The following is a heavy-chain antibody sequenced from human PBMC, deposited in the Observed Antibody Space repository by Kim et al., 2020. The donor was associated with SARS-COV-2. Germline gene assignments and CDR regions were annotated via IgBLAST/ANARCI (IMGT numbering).Heavy chain of an antibody. J-gene: IGHJ4*02. CDR2: IFNNDII. CDR3: ARLDVVPAAIPY. V-gene: IGHV4-39*01. D-gene: IGHD2-2*01. CDR1: GASISISNSY. Sequence: SETLSLTCNVYGASISISNSYWGWIRQSPEKGLEWLASIFNNDIIYYNPSLESRVTVAVDMSRNQFSLRLTSVDASDTAVYYCARLDVVPAAIPYWGQGTRVTVSS.